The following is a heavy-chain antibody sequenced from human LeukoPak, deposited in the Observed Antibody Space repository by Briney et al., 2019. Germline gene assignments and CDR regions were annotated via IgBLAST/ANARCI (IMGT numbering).Heavy chain of an antibody. J-gene: IGHJ4*02. D-gene: IGHD2-15*01. V-gene: IGHV4-38-2*01. Sequence: SSETLSLTCAVSGYSISSGYYWGWIRQPPGKGLEWIGSIYHSGSTYYNPSLKSRVTISVDTSKNQFSLKLSSVTAADTAVYYCASQGGYCSGGSCYALDYWGQGTLVTVSS. CDR2: IYHSGST. CDR3: ASQGGYCSGGSCYALDY. CDR1: GYSISSGYY.